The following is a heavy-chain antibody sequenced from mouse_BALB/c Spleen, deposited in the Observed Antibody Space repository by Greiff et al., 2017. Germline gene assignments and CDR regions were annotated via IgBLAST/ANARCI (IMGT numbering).Heavy chain of an antibody. CDR1: GFTFSSYT. CDR2: ISNGGGST. V-gene: IGHV5-12-2*01. D-gene: IGHD2-2*01. J-gene: IGHJ4*01. CDR3: ARLGGYGYYAMDY. Sequence: EVQGVESGGGLVQPGGSLKLSCAASGFTFSSYTMSWVRQTPEKRLEWVAYISNGGGSTYYPDTVKGRFTISRDNAKNTLYLQMSSLKSEDTAMYYCARLGGYGYYAMDYWGQGTSVTVSS.